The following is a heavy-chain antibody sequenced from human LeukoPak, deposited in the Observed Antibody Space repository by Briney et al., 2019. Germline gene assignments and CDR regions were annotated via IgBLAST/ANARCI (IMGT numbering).Heavy chain of an antibody. CDR2: IYYSGST. V-gene: IGHV4-59*01. J-gene: IGHJ4*02. D-gene: IGHD3-22*01. CDR1: GGSISSYY. Sequence: SETLSLTCTVSGGSISSYYWSWIRQPPGKGLEWIGYIYYSGSTNYNPSLKSRVTISVDTSKNQFSLKLSSVTAADTAVYYCARAVSRYYYDSSGYYYDYWGQGTLVTVSS. CDR3: ARAVSRYYYDSSGYYYDY.